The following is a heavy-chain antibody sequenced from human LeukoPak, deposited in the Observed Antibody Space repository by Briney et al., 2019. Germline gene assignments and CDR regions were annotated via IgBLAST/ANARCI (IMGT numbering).Heavy chain of an antibody. CDR3: ARVGCSSTSCYTTDINWFDP. CDR1: GGSISSGDYY. V-gene: IGHV4-30-4*08. D-gene: IGHD2-2*02. Sequence: SETLSLTCTVSGGSISSGDYYWSWIRQPPGKGLEWIGYIYYSGSTYYNPSLKSRITISVDTSKNQFSLKLSSVTAADTAVYYCARVGCSSTSCYTTDINWFDPWGQGTLVTVSS. J-gene: IGHJ5*02. CDR2: IYYSGST.